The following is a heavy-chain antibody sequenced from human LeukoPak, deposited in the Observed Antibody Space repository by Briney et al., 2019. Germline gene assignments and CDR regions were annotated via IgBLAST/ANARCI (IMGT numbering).Heavy chain of an antibody. CDR2: ISGSGGST. D-gene: IGHD3-3*01. V-gene: IGHV3-23*01. Sequence: GGSLRLSCAASGFTFSSYAMSWVRQAPGEGLEWVSAISGSGGSTYYEDSVKGRLTISRDNSKNTLYLQMNSLRAEDTAVYYCARGRGLGVVSPYFDYWGQGTLVTVSS. CDR1: GFTFSSYA. CDR3: ARGRGLGVVSPYFDY. J-gene: IGHJ4*02.